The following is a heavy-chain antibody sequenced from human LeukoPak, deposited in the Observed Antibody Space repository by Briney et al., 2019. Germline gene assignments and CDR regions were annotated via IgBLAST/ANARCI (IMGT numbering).Heavy chain of an antibody. J-gene: IGHJ4*02. V-gene: IGHV3-48*03. CDR2: ISSTGNTI. CDR1: GFIFSNYE. D-gene: IGHD3-10*01. CDR3: ARERVSLVRGVIGY. Sequence: GGSLRLSCTVSGFIFSNYEMNWVRQAPGKGLEWVSYISSTGNTIYYAESVKGRFTISRDDAKDSLYLQMNSLRAEDTAVYYCARERVSLVRGVIGYWGQGTLVTVSS.